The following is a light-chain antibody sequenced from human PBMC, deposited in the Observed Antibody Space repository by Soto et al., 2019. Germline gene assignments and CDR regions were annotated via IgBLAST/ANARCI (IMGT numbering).Light chain of an antibody. CDR3: SSYAGSSNLGV. CDR2: VVS. Sequence: QSALTQPPSASGSPGQSVTISCTGTSSDVGGYNYVSWYQQHPGRAPKLMIYVVSKRPSGVPDRFSGSKSGNTASLTVSGLQPEDEADYYCSSYAGSSNLGVFGGGTKLTVL. V-gene: IGLV2-8*01. J-gene: IGLJ2*01. CDR1: SSDVGGYNY.